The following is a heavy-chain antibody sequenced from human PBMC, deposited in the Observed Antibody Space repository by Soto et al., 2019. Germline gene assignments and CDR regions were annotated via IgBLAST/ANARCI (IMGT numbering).Heavy chain of an antibody. CDR2: MSPKTANT. V-gene: IGHV1-8*01. J-gene: IGHJ5*01. Sequence: ASVKVSCKASGYTFTSYDINWVRQTAGQGLEWMGWMSPKTANTGYAQKFQDRVTMTRSTSISTAYMELSSLTSEDTAVYYCTGGPPNWGFDSWGQGTPVTVSS. D-gene: IGHD7-27*01. CDR3: TGGPPNWGFDS. CDR1: GYTFTSYD.